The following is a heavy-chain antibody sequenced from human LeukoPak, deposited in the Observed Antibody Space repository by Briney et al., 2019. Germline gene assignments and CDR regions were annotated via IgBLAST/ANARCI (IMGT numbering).Heavy chain of an antibody. J-gene: IGHJ4*02. CDR1: GFTFKSFG. D-gene: IGHD3-22*01. CDR3: ARGWYYYDSSGYYPPEGFDY. Sequence: GRSLRLSCAASGFTFKSFGMHWVRQAPGKGLEWVAVISYDGSNKYYADSVKGRFTISRDNSKNTLYLQMNSLRAEDTAVYYCARGWYYYDSSGYYPPEGFDYWGQGTLVTVSS. V-gene: IGHV3-30*03. CDR2: ISYDGSNK.